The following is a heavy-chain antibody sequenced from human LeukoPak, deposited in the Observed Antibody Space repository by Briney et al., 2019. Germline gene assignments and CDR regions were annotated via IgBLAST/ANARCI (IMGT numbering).Heavy chain of an antibody. CDR1: GFTFSTYG. CDR2: INGSGGST. J-gene: IGHJ1*01. Sequence: PGGSLRLSCAASGFTFSTYGMSWVRQAPGKGLEWVSAINGSGGSTYYADSVKGRFSISRDNSKNTLYLQMSSLRAEDTAVYYCARETERGYFQHWGQGTLVTVSS. CDR3: ARETERGYFQH. D-gene: IGHD3-10*01. V-gene: IGHV3-23*01.